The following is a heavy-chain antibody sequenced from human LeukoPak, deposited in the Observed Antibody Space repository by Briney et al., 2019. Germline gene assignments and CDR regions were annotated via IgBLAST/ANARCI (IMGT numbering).Heavy chain of an antibody. CDR3: ARDRYDSGTYWVY. D-gene: IGHD3-10*01. J-gene: IGHJ4*02. Sequence: ASVKVSCKASGYTFTSYGISWVRQAPGQGLEWMGWINAYNGNTNYAQKLQGRVTMTTDTSTSTAYVELRSLSSDDTAVYYCARDRYDSGTYWVYWGQGTLVTVSS. CDR1: GYTFTSYG. V-gene: IGHV1-18*01. CDR2: INAYNGNT.